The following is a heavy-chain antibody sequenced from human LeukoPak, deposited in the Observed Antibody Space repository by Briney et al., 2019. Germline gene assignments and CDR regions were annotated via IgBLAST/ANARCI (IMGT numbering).Heavy chain of an antibody. CDR2: IWYDGSNK. J-gene: IGHJ3*02. V-gene: IGHV3-33*01. CDR1: GFTFSSYG. D-gene: IGHD1-1*01. CDR3: ARPGRLNEVPDAFDI. Sequence: GGSLRLSCAASGFTFSSYGMHWVRQAPGKGLEWVAVIWYDGSNKYYADSVKGRFTISRDNSKNTLYLQMNSLRAEDTAVYYCARPGRLNEVPDAFDIWGQGTLVTVSS.